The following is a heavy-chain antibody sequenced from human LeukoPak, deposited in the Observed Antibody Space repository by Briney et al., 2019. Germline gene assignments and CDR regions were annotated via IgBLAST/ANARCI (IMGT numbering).Heavy chain of an antibody. CDR1: GFTSSSNA. V-gene: IGHV3-23*01. CDR2: ISPGGSP. Sequence: GGSLRLSCAASGFTSSSNAMGWVRQAPGKGLEWVSAISPGGSPYYAESVKGRFTISRDNSKNTLYLQMNSRRAEDTAVYYCVKRELYIVATTWGQGTLVTVSS. CDR3: VKRELYIVATT. J-gene: IGHJ5*02. D-gene: IGHD5-12*01.